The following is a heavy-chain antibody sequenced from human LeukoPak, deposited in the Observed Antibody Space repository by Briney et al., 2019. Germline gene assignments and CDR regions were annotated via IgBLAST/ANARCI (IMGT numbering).Heavy chain of an antibody. D-gene: IGHD2-2*01. Sequence: ASVKVSCKASGYTFPSYFMHWVRQAPGQGLEWMGIINPTGGSTTYAQKFQGRVTMTRDTSTSTVYMELSSLRSDDTAVYYCARVRWDCSSTSCSGGSNLNFDYWGQGTLVTVSS. CDR1: GYTFPSYF. V-gene: IGHV1-46*01. CDR2: INPTGGST. J-gene: IGHJ4*02. CDR3: ARVRWDCSSTSCSGGSNLNFDY.